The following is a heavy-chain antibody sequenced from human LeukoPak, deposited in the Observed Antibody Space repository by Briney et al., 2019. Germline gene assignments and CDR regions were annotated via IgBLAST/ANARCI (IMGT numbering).Heavy chain of an antibody. Sequence: GGSLRLSCAASGFTFSDYYMSWIRQAPGKGLEWVSYISSSSSYTNYADSVKGRFTISRDNAESSLYLQMNSLRAEDTAVYYCARRSSGSYYRYFDYWGQGTLVTVSS. V-gene: IGHV3-11*06. CDR3: ARRSSGSYYRYFDY. CDR2: ISSSSSYT. J-gene: IGHJ4*02. D-gene: IGHD3-10*01. CDR1: GFTFSDYY.